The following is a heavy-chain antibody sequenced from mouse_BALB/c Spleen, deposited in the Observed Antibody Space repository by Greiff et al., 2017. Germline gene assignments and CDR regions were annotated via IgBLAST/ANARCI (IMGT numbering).Heavy chain of an antibody. CDR1: GFTFSSYA. CDR2: ISSGGST. Sequence: EVKVVESGGGLVKPGGSLKLSCAASGFTFSSYAMSWVRQTPEKRLEWVASISSGGSTYYPDSVKGRFTISRDNARNILYLQMSSLRSEDTAMYYCARSETRGYAMDYWGQGTSVTVSS. CDR3: ARSETRGYAMDY. J-gene: IGHJ4*01. V-gene: IGHV5-6-5*01.